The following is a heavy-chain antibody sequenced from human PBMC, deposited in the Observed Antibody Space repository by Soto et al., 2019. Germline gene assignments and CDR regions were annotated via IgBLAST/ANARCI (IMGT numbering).Heavy chain of an antibody. CDR3: AKDSGIPAHSNYWFKLEYYYYGMDV. J-gene: IGHJ6*02. CDR2: ISGSGGST. D-gene: IGHD4-4*01. Sequence: GGSLRLSCAASGFTFSSYAMSWVRQAPGKGLEWVSAISGSGGSTYYADSVKGRFTISRDNSKNTLYLQMNSLKAEDTAVYYCAKDSGIPAHSNYWFKLEYYYYGMDVWGQGTTVTVSS. CDR1: GFTFSSYA. V-gene: IGHV3-23*01.